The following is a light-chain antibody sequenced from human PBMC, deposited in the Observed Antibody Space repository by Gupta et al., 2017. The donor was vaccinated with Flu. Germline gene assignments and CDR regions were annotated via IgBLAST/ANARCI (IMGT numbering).Light chain of an antibody. CDR2: EVT. CDR3: SAPKSSTLVVV. Sequence: STISCTGTSSDVGGYDYFSWYDQHPGTAPKLLIYEVTNRHSGVPNRFSGSKSGKTASLTISGLQAEDEADYYCSAPKSSTLVVVFGGGTKLTVL. CDR1: SSDVGGYDY. V-gene: IGLV2-14*01. J-gene: IGLJ2*01.